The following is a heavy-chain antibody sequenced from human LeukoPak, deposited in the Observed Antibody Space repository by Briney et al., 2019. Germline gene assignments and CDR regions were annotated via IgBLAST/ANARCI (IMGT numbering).Heavy chain of an antibody. D-gene: IGHD3-9*01. J-gene: IGHJ4*02. Sequence: SETLSLTCAVYGGSFSYYYWSWIRQPPGKGLEWIGEINHSGITNYNPSLKSRVTISADTSKNQFSLKLSSVTAEDTALYYCAKSTNYDILTEFDYWGQGTLVTVSS. V-gene: IGHV4-34*01. CDR1: GGSFSYYY. CDR3: AKSTNYDILTEFDY. CDR2: INHSGIT.